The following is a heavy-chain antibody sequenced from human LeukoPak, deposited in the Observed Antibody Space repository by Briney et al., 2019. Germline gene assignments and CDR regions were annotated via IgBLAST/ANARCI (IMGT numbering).Heavy chain of an antibody. Sequence: GGSLRLSCAASGFTFSSYEMNWVRQAPGKGLEWVSYISSSGSTIYYADSVKGRFTISRDNAKNSLYLQMNSLRAEDTALYYCARGNPSDDWFDPWGQGTLVTVSS. CDR2: ISSSGSTI. CDR3: ARGNPSDDWFDP. V-gene: IGHV3-48*03. J-gene: IGHJ5*02. CDR1: GFTFSSYE.